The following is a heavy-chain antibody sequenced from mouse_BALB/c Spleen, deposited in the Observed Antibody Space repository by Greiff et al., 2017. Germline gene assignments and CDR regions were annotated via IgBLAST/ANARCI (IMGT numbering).Heavy chain of an antibody. Sequence: EVQLQESGPGLVKPSQTVSLTCTVTGISITTGNYRWSWIRQFPGNKLEWIGYIYYSGTITYNPSLTSRTTITRDTSKNQFFLEMNSLTAEDTATYYCARDEAIYDGYLYYFDYWGQGTTLTVSS. CDR1: GISITTGNYR. CDR3: ARDEAIYDGYLYYFDY. D-gene: IGHD2-3*01. J-gene: IGHJ2*01. V-gene: IGHV3-5*02. CDR2: IYYSGTI.